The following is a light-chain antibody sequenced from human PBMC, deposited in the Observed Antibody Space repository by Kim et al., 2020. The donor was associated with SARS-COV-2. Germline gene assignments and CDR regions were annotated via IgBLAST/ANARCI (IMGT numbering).Light chain of an antibody. CDR2: GAS. V-gene: IGKV3-15*01. J-gene: IGKJ1*01. Sequence: SVSPGERATLSCRASQSVSSNLAWYQQKPGQAPRLLIYGASTRATGIPARFSGSGSGTEFTLTISSLQSEDFAVYYCQQYNNWPQTFGQGTKVEI. CDR3: QQYNNWPQT. CDR1: QSVSSN.